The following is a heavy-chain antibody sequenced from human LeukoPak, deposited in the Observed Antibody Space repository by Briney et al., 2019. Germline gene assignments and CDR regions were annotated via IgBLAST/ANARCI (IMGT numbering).Heavy chain of an antibody. CDR3: ARDYPRPYCSSTSCRFSDAFDI. V-gene: IGHV3-48*01. D-gene: IGHD2-2*01. CDR2: ISSSSSTI. J-gene: IGHJ3*02. Sequence: GGSLRLSCAASGFTFSSYSMNWVRQAPGKGLEWVSYISSSSSTIYYADSVKGRFTISRDNAKNSLYLQMNSLRAEDTAVYYCARDYPRPYCSSTSCRFSDAFDIWGQGTMVTVSS. CDR1: GFTFSSYS.